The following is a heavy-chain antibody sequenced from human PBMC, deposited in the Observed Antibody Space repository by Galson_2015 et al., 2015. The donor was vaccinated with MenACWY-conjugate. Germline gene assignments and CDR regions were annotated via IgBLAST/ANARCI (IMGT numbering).Heavy chain of an antibody. Sequence: ATLSLTCTVSGGSISSSSYYWDWIRQPPGRGLEWIGTIYCSASTYYNSSLKTRVTISVDTSKNQFSLNLSSVTAADTAMYYCARHDCTAPARSGAFDIWGRGTMVTVSS. CDR3: ARHDCTAPARSGAFDI. D-gene: IGHD2-2*01. CDR2: IYCSAST. V-gene: IGHV4-39*01. CDR1: GGSISSSSYY. J-gene: IGHJ3*02.